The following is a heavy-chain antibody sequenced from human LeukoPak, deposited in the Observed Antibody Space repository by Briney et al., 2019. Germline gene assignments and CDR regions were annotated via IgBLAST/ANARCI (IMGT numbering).Heavy chain of an antibody. CDR3: AKNLIAVAGTLDY. CDR1: GFTFSSYA. CDR2: ISYDGNNK. D-gene: IGHD6-19*01. V-gene: IGHV3-30-3*02. Sequence: PGGSLRLSCAASGFTFSSYAMQWVRQAPGKGLEWVALISYDGNNKYYADSVKGRFTISRDNSKNTLYLQMNSLRAEDTAVYYCAKNLIAVAGTLDYWGQGTLVTVSS. J-gene: IGHJ4*02.